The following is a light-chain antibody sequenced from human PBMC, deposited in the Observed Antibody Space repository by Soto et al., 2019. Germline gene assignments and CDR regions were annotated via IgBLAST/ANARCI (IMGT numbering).Light chain of an antibody. CDR2: KAT. CDR3: QQYDTYRT. CDR1: QSISDW. J-gene: IGKJ1*01. Sequence: DIQMTQSPSTLSASVGDRVTITCRASQSISDWLAWYRQKPGKAPKLLIYKATTLEGGVPSRFSGSESGTEFTLTISSLQPDDFATYYCQQYDTYRTFGQGTKVELK. V-gene: IGKV1-5*03.